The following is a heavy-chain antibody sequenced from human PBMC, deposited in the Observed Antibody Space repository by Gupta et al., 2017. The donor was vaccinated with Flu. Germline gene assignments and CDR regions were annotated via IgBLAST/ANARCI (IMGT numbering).Heavy chain of an antibody. J-gene: IGHJ6*03. Sequence: KFQGRVTITRDTFASTAYMELSSLRSEDTALYYCARTDGYFYYYLDVWGTGTTVTVSS. CDR3: ARTDGYFYYYLDV. V-gene: IGHV1-3*01.